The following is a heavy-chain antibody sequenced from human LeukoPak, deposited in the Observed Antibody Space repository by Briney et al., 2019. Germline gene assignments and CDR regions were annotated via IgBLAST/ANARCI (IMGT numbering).Heavy chain of an antibody. CDR2: IYTSGST. Sequence: SETLSLTCTVSGGSISSYYWSWIRQPAGKGLEWIGCIYTSGSTNYNPSLKSRVTISVDKSKNQFSLKLSSVTAADTAVYYCARVHYYYDSSGYYFDAFDIWGQGTMVTVSS. CDR3: ARVHYYYDSSGYYFDAFDI. J-gene: IGHJ3*02. D-gene: IGHD3-22*01. CDR1: GGSISSYY. V-gene: IGHV4-4*07.